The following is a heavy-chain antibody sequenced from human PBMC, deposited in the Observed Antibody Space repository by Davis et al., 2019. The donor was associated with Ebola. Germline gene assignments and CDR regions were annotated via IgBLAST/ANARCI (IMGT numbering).Heavy chain of an antibody. D-gene: IGHD2-2*01. CDR3: ARDSRFVVVPAAMGDGMDV. J-gene: IGHJ6*02. V-gene: IGHV1-46*01. CDR2: INPSGGST. CDR1: GYTFTSYY. Sequence: ASVKVSCKASGYTFTSYYMHWVRQAPGQGLEWMGIINPSGGSTSYAQKFQGRVTMTRDTSTSTVYMELSSLRSEDTAVYYCARDSRFVVVPAAMGDGMDVWGQGTTVTVSS.